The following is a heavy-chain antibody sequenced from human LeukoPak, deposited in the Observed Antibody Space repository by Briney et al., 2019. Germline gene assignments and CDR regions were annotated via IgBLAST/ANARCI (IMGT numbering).Heavy chain of an antibody. CDR3: ARAPMVSVARTGVNFDY. CDR1: GYTFTGYY. J-gene: IGHJ2*01. D-gene: IGHD3-9*01. V-gene: IGHV1-2*02. Sequence: ASVKVSCKASGYTFTGYYIHWVRLAPGLGLEWMGWISPKTGGTQYAQKFQGRVTMTRDTSISTAYMDLSSLRSDDTAVYYCARAPMVSVARTGVNFDYWGRGTLVTVSS. CDR2: ISPKTGGT.